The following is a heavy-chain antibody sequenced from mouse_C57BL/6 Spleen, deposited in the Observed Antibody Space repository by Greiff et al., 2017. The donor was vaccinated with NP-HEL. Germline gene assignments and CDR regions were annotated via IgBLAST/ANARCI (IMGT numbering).Heavy chain of an antibody. V-gene: IGHV1-26*01. CDR1: GYTFTDYY. CDR3: ARSTVVASFDY. Sequence: EVQLQQSGPELVKPGASVKISCKASGYTFTDYYMNWVKQSHGKSLEWIGDINPNNGGTSYNQKFKGKATLTVDKSSSTAYMELRSLTSEDSAVYYCARSTVVASFDYWGQGTTRTVSS. J-gene: IGHJ2*01. D-gene: IGHD1-1*01. CDR2: INPNNGGT.